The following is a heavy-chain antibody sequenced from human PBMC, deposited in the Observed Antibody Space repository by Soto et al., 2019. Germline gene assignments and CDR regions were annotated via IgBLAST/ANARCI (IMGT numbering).Heavy chain of an antibody. CDR2: ISFDGSNK. CDR3: ARCLDY. J-gene: IGHJ4*02. V-gene: IGHV3-30-3*01. Sequence: QVQLVESGGGVVQPGRSLRLSCAASGFTFSSYAMHWVRQAPGKGLEWVAVISFDGSNKYYADSVKGRFTISRDNSKNTLYLQLNSLRPEDTAVYYCARCLDYWGQGTLVTFPS. CDR1: GFTFSSYA.